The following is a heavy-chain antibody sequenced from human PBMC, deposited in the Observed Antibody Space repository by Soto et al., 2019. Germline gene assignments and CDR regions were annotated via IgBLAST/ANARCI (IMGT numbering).Heavy chain of an antibody. J-gene: IGHJ6*02. CDR1: GGSFSGYY. V-gene: IGHV4-34*01. CDR2: INHSGST. D-gene: IGHD3-10*01. Sequence: PSETLSLTCAVYGGSFSGYYWSWIRQPPGKGLEWIGEINHSGSTNYNPSLKSRVIISVDASKNQFSLKLSSVTAADTAVYYCARDIRFGELPGYYYYGMDVWGQGTTVTVSS. CDR3: ARDIRFGELPGYYYYGMDV.